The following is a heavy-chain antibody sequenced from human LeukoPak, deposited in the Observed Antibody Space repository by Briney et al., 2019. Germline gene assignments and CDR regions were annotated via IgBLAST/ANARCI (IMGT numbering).Heavy chain of an antibody. CDR2: VSDDGSNK. D-gene: IGHD7-27*01. CDR3: AKGWPATWAHFDY. J-gene: IGHJ4*02. V-gene: IGHV3-30*18. Sequence: PGGSLRLSCSASGFTFSTYAMHWVRQAPGKGLEWVAFVSDDGSNKYYADSMKGRFTISRDNSQKTLYLQMNSLRAEDTAVYYCAKGWPATWAHFDYWGQGTLVTVSS. CDR1: GFTFSTYA.